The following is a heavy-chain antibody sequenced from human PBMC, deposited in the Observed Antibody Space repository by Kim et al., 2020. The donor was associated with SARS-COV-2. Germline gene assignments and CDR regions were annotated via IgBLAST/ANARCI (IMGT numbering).Heavy chain of an antibody. J-gene: IGHJ6*02. D-gene: IGHD3-10*01. CDR2: MNPNSGNT. CDR3: ARGGVLWFGELAATSTNPYYYYYYGMDV. V-gene: IGHV1-8*01. Sequence: ASVKVSCKASGYTFTSYDINWVRQATGQGLEWMGWMNPNSGNTGYAQKFQGRVTMTMNTSISTAYMELSSLRSEDTAVYYCARGGVLWFGELAATSTNPYYYYYYGMDVWGQGDTVTVS. CDR1: GYTFTSYD.